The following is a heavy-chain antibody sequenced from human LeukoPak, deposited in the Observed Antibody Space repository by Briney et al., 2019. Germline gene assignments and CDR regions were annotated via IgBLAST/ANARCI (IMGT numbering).Heavy chain of an antibody. V-gene: IGHV3-48*02. Sequence: HTGGSLRLSCAASGFTFGTYGMNWVRQAPGKGLEWISYIGTSSSTIYYAESVKGRFTISRDNAKNSLYLQMNSLRDEDTAVYYCARHDYGGNSGDYWGQGTLVTVSS. CDR2: IGTSSSTI. CDR3: ARHDYGGNSGDY. J-gene: IGHJ4*02. CDR1: GFTFGTYG. D-gene: IGHD4-23*01.